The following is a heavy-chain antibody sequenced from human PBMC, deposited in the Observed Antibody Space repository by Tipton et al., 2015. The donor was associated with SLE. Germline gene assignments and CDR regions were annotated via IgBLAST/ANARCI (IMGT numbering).Heavy chain of an antibody. CDR1: GGSFNGYY. V-gene: IGHV4-34*03. D-gene: IGHD3-22*01. CDR3: PIYYHDSTGLHWFDP. J-gene: IGHJ5*02. CDR2: INHSGST. Sequence: TLSLTCAVYGGSFNGYYWSWIRQPPGKGLEWIGEINHSGSTNHNPSLKSRVTISVDTSKNQLSLKLSAVTAADTAVYYCPIYYHDSTGLHWFDPWGQGTLVTVSS.